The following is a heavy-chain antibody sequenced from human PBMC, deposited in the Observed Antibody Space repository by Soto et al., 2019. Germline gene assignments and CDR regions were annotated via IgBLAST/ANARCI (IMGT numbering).Heavy chain of an antibody. Sequence: GGSVRLSCAASGFTFSHYAMHWVRQASGKGLEWVALMSYDGSNEYYADSVKGRFTISRDNSKNTLYLQMNSLRAEDTAVYYCAKDGSHNFDYWGQGTLVTVSS. CDR2: MSYDGSNE. D-gene: IGHD1-26*01. CDR3: AKDGSHNFDY. V-gene: IGHV3-30*18. CDR1: GFTFSHYA. J-gene: IGHJ4*02.